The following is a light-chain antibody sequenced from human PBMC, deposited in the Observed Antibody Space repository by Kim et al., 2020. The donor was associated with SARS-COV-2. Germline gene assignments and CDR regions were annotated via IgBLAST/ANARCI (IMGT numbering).Light chain of an antibody. Sequence: QSVLTQPASVSGSPGQSITISCTGTSSDVGAYNYVSWYQQHPGKAPKVMIYDVTKRPSGVSDRLSGSKPGNTASLTISGLQAEDEADYYCSSYTTSSTWVFGGGTKVTVL. CDR3: SSYTTSSTWV. J-gene: IGLJ3*02. CDR2: DVT. CDR1: SSDVGAYNY. V-gene: IGLV2-14*01.